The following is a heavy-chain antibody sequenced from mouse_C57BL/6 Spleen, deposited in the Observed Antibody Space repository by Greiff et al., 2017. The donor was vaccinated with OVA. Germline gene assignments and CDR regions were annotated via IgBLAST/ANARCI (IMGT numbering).Heavy chain of an antibody. V-gene: IGHV1-80*01. Sequence: QVQLQQSGAELVKPGASVKLSCKASGYAFSSYWMNWVKQRPGQGLEWIGQIYPGDGDTNYNGKFKGKATLTADKSSSTAYMQLSSLTSEDSAVYYCTRGDYYGSRRYFDVWGTGTTVTVSS. D-gene: IGHD1-1*01. CDR1: GYAFSSYW. CDR3: TRGDYYGSRRYFDV. CDR2: IYPGDGDT. J-gene: IGHJ1*03.